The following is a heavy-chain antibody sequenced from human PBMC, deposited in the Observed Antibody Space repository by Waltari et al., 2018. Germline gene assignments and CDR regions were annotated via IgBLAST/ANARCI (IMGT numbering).Heavy chain of an antibody. D-gene: IGHD3-3*01. CDR2: ISSSSSYI. CDR3: ARDPSSSGYYSGWFDP. J-gene: IGHJ5*02. CDR1: GFTFSSYS. V-gene: IGHV3-21*01. Sequence: EVQLVESGGGLVKPGVSLRLSCAASGFTFSSYSMNWVRQAPGKGLEWVSSISSSSSYIYYAESVKGRFTISRDNAKNSLYLQMNSLRAEDTAVYYWARDPSSSGYYSGWFDPWGQGT.